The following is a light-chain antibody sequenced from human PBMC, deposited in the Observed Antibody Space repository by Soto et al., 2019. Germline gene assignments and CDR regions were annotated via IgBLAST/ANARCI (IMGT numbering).Light chain of an antibody. J-gene: IGLJ2*01. CDR2: EVS. CDR3: ASYTSSSTSVI. Sequence: QSALTQPASVSGSPGQSITISCTGTSSDVAGYKYVSWYQQHPDKAPKLIIFEVSNRPSGISSRFSGSKSGNTASLTISGLQAEDEADYYCASYTSSSTSVIFGRGTKLTVL. V-gene: IGLV2-14*01. CDR1: SSDVAGYKY.